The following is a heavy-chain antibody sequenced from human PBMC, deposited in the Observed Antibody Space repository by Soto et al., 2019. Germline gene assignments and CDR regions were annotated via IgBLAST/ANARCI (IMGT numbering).Heavy chain of an antibody. CDR2: INSDGSST. D-gene: IGHD6-6*01. V-gene: IGHV3-74*01. Sequence: GGSLRLSCAASGFTFSSYWMHWVRQAPGKGLVWVSRINSDGSSTSYADSVEGRFTISRDNAKNTLYLQMNSLRAEDTAVYYCARGYSSSWSPGMDVWGQGTTVTVSS. CDR3: ARGYSSSWSPGMDV. J-gene: IGHJ6*02. CDR1: GFTFSSYW.